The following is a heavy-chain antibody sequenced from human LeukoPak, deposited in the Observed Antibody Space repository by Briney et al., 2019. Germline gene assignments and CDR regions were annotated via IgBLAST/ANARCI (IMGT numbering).Heavy chain of an antibody. CDR3: ARHWYRITLFDY. D-gene: IGHD3-10*01. CDR1: GGSISSSSYY. Sequence: KSSETLSLTCTVSGGSISSSSYYWGWIRQPPGKGLEWIGSIYYSGSTYYNPSLKSRVTISVDTSKNQFSLKLSSVTAADTAVYYCARHWYRITLFDYWGQGTLVTVSS. J-gene: IGHJ4*02. V-gene: IGHV4-39*01. CDR2: IYYSGST.